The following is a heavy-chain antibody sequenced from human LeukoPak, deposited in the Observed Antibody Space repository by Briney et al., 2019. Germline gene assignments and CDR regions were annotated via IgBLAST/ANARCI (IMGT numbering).Heavy chain of an antibody. V-gene: IGHV1-2*02. CDR3: ARDPTLDYGDYVSSWFDP. J-gene: IGHJ5*02. Sequence: ASVTVSCKASGYTFTGYYMHWVRQAPGQGLEWMGWINPNSGGTNYAQKLQGRVTITTDTSTSTAYMELRSLRSDDTAVYYCARDPTLDYGDYVSSWFDPWGQGTLVTVSS. CDR1: GYTFTGYY. D-gene: IGHD4-17*01. CDR2: INPNSGGT.